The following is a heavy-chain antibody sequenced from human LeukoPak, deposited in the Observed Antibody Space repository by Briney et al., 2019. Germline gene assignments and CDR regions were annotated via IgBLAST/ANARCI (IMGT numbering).Heavy chain of an antibody. D-gene: IGHD1-26*01. CDR1: GCTFSSYG. V-gene: IGHV1-18*01. J-gene: IGHJ4*02. Sequence: ASVKVSCKGSGCTFSSYGIGWVRQAPGQGLEWVGWISAYSGDTHYAQKVQGRVTMTTDTSTSTAYMELRSLRSDDTAMYYCARDTGWDMYFDYWGQGTLVTVSS. CDR2: ISAYSGDT. CDR3: ARDTGWDMYFDY.